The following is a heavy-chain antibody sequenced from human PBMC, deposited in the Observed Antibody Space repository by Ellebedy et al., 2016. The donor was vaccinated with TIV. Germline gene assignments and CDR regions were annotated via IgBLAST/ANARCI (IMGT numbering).Heavy chain of an antibody. Sequence: ASVTVSCKASGYTFTGYYMHWVRQAPGQGLEWMGWINPNSGGTNYAQKFQGRVTMTRDTAISTAYMELSRLRSDDTAGYYGAINQQLGYWGQGTLVTVSS. V-gene: IGHV1-2*02. CDR1: GYTFTGYY. J-gene: IGHJ4*02. CDR2: INPNSGGT. D-gene: IGHD6-6*01. CDR3: AINQQLGY.